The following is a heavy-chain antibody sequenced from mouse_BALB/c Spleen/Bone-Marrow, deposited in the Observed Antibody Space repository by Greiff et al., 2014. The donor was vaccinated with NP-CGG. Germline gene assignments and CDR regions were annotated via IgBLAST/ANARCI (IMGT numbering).Heavy chain of an antibody. CDR3: TRDRGVQGYAMDY. Sequence: EVKVEESGGGLVKPGGSLKLSCAASGFTFSDFYMYWVRQTPEKRLEWVATISDGGSYIYYPDSVKGRFTISRDDAKNNLYLQMSSLKSEDTAMYYCTRDRGVQGYAMDYWGQGTSVTVPS. V-gene: IGHV5-4*02. D-gene: IGHD2-14*01. CDR2: ISDGGSYI. CDR1: GFTFSDFY. J-gene: IGHJ4*01.